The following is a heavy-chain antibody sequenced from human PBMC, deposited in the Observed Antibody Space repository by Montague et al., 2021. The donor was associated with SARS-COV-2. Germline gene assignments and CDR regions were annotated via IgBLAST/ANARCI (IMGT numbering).Heavy chain of an antibody. J-gene: IGHJ5*02. D-gene: IGHD6-13*01. CDR1: GFTFSAYW. Sequence: LRLSCAASGFTFSAYWMHWVRQAPGQGLEWVARIRADGTTTNYADFVKGRFTISRDNAQDTVYLHMTTLTAEDTAVYYCVRAFSNSFKWFDPWGQGTLVTVSS. CDR3: VRAFSNSFKWFDP. CDR2: IRADGTTT. V-gene: IGHV3-74*01.